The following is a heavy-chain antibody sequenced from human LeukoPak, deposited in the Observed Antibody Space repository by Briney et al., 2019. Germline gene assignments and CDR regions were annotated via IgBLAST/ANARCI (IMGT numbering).Heavy chain of an antibody. CDR1: GGSISSYY. CDR3: VRDLSSGYFDWSTHSGWFDP. V-gene: IGHV4-4*07. Sequence: PSETLSLTCTVSGGSISSYYWSWIRQPAGKVLEWIGRIYTSGSTNYNPSLKSRVTMSVDTSKNQFSLKLSSVTAADTAVYYCVRDLSSGYFDWSTHSGWFDPWGQGTPVTVSS. CDR2: IYTSGST. D-gene: IGHD3-9*01. J-gene: IGHJ5*02.